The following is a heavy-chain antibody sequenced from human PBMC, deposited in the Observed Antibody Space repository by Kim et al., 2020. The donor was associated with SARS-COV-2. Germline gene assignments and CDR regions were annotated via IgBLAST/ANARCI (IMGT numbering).Heavy chain of an antibody. Sequence: YADSVKGRFTISRDNSKNTLYLQMNSLRAEDTAVYYCAKGVVYWGSSVDYWGQGTLVTVSS. D-gene: IGHD7-27*01. J-gene: IGHJ4*02. CDR3: AKGVVYWGSSVDY. V-gene: IGHV3-30*02.